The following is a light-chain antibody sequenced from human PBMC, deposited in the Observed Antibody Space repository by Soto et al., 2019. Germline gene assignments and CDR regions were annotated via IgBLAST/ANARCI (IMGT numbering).Light chain of an antibody. CDR1: SSDVGGSKY. J-gene: IGLJ7*01. Sequence: QSALTQPASVSGSPGQSITISCTGTSSDVGGSKYVSWYQQYPGKAPKVIIYEVSYRPSGVSNRFSGSKSGNTASLTISGLHGEDEADYYCSSYRSSGTLVVFGSGTQLTVL. CDR3: SSYRSSGTLVV. CDR2: EVS. V-gene: IGLV2-14*01.